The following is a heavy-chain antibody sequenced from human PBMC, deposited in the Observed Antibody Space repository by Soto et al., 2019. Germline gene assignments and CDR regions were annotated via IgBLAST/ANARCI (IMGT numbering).Heavy chain of an antibody. CDR1: GGSISSGDYY. CDR3: ASVQGGVSDF. J-gene: IGHJ4*02. D-gene: IGHD3-16*01. Sequence: SETLSLTCTVSGGSISSGDYYWSWIRQSPGKGLECIGYMYYTGDTYYNPSLKSRVTMSLDKSKNQYSLKLTSVTAADTAVYYCASVQGGVSDFWGQG. V-gene: IGHV4-30-4*08. CDR2: MYYTGDT.